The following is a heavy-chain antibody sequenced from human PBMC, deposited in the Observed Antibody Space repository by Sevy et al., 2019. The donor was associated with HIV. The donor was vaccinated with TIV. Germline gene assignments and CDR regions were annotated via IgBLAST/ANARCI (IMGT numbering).Heavy chain of an antibody. CDR2: ISWDGGST. CDR1: GFTFDDYT. V-gene: IGHV3-43*01. CDR3: AKCPFRYSCSWIYFDY. Sequence: WGCLRLSCAASGFTFDDYTMHWVRQAPGKGLERVSLISWDGGSTYYADSVKGRFTISRDNSKNSLYLQMNSLRTEDTALYYCAKCPFRYSCSWIYFDYWGQGTLVFVSS. D-gene: IGHD6-13*01. J-gene: IGHJ4*02.